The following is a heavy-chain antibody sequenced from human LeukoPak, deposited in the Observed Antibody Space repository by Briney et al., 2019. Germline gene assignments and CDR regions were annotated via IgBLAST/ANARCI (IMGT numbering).Heavy chain of an antibody. CDR2: IYSGGSA. D-gene: IGHD6-19*01. J-gene: IGHJ4*02. CDR3: ARGSSLAAVARGFDY. Sequence: GGSLRLSCADSGYTVSSNYMGWVRQAPGKGLDWVSVIYSGGSAYYADSVKGRFTISRDSSKNILHLQMNSLTAEDTAVYYCARGSSLAAVARGFDYWGQGTLVTVSS. CDR1: GYTVSSNY. V-gene: IGHV3-66*02.